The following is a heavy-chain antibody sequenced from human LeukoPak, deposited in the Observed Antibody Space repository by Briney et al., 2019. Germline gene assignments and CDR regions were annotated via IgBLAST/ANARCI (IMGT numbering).Heavy chain of an antibody. Sequence: GGSLRLSCAASGFSFSSYGMHWVRQAPGKGLERVAVIWHDGSAEFYVDSVKGRFSISRDDSKNTLYLQMNSLRVEDTALYYCAKDNRGGWSGYFDNWGQGTLVTVSS. J-gene: IGHJ4*02. V-gene: IGHV3-33*06. CDR1: GFSFSSYG. CDR2: IWHDGSAE. CDR3: AKDNRGGWSGYFDN. D-gene: IGHD6-19*01.